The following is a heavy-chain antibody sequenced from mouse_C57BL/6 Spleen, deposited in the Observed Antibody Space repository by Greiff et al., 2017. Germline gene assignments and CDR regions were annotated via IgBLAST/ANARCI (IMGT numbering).Heavy chain of an antibody. J-gene: IGHJ1*03. CDR1: GYTFTDYN. V-gene: IGHV1-18*01. Sequence: VQLQQSGPELVKPGASVKIPCKASGYTFTDYNMDWVKQSHGKSLKWIGDINPNNGGTIYNQKFKGKATLTVDKSSSTAYMELRSLTSEDTAVYYCAREFYWYFDVWGTGTTVTVSS. CDR2: INPNNGGT. CDR3: AREFYWYFDV.